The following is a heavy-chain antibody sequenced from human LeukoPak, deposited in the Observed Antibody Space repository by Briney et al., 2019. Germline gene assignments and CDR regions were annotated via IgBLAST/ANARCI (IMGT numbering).Heavy chain of an antibody. CDR2: MNPNSGNT. J-gene: IGHJ4*02. CDR3: AGVWSPPYTSNWPDYFDY. V-gene: IGHV1-8*01. D-gene: IGHD6-13*01. CDR1: GYTFTSYD. Sequence: ASVKVSCKASGYTFTSYDINWVRQATGQGLEWMGWMNPNSGNTGYAQKFQGRVTMTRNTSISTAYMELSSLRSEDTAVYYCAGVWSPPYTSNWPDYFDYWGQGTLVTVSS.